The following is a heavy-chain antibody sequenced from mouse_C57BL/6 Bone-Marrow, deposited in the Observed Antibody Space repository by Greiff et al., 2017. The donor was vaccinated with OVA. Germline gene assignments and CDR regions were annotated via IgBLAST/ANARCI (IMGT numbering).Heavy chain of an antibody. CDR1: GFTFSSYG. CDR2: ISSGGSYT. J-gene: IGHJ4*01. Sequence: EVMLVESGGDLVKPGGSLKLSCAASGFTFSSYGMSWVRQTPDKRLEWVATISSGGSYTYYPDSVKGRFTISRDKAKNTLYLQMSSLKSEDTAMYYCARHEAGPYYYAMDYWGQGTSVTVSS. V-gene: IGHV5-6*01. CDR3: ARHEAGPYYYAMDY.